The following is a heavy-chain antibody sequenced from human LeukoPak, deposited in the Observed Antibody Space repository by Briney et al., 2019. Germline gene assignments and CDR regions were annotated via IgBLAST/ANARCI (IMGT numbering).Heavy chain of an antibody. J-gene: IGHJ2*01. CDR1: GFTFSSYE. Sequence: GGSLRLSCAASGFTFSSYEMNWVRRAPGKGLEWASYISSSGSTIYYADSVKGRFTISRDNAKNSLYLQMNSLRAEDTAVYYCARGDYYDSSGSHVWYFDLWGRGTLVTVSS. V-gene: IGHV3-48*03. CDR2: ISSSGSTI. CDR3: ARGDYYDSSGSHVWYFDL. D-gene: IGHD3-22*01.